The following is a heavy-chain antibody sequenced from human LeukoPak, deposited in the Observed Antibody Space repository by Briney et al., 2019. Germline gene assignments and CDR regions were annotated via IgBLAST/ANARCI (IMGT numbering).Heavy chain of an antibody. D-gene: IGHD3-10*01. CDR1: GYTFTDYY. CDR2: INPNSGGT. J-gene: IGHJ4*02. V-gene: IGHV1-2*02. Sequence: ASVKVSCMASGYTFTDYYIHWVRQAPGQGLEWMGWINPNSGGTNYAQKFQGRVTMTRDTSISTAYMELSRLRSDDTAVYYCARWSNYYGSGTHREGDYWGQGTLVTVSS. CDR3: ARWSNYYGSGTHREGDY.